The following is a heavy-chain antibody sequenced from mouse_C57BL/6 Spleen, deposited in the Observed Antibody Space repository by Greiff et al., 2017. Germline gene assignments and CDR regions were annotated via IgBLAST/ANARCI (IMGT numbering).Heavy chain of an antibody. V-gene: IGHV1-54*01. CDR1: GYAFTNYL. J-gene: IGHJ4*01. D-gene: IGHD1-1*02. Sequence: QVQLQQSGAELVRPGTSVKVSCKASGYAFTNYLIEWVKQRPGQGLEWIGVINPGSGGTNYNEKFKGKATLTADKSSSTAYMQLSSLTSEDSAVYCSARQVGAMGYWGQGTSVTVAA. CDR2: INPGSGGT. CDR3: ARQVGAMGY.